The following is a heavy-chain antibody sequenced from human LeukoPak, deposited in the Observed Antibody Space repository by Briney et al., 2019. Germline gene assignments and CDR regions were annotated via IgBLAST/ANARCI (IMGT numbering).Heavy chain of an antibody. V-gene: IGHV3-74*01. CDR1: GFTFSSYW. D-gene: IGHD4-17*01. CDR3: ARDGDYGDIPGGYYYYMDV. Sequence: QAGGSLRLSCAASGFTFSSYWMHWVRQAPGKGLVWVSRINSDGSSTSYADSVKGRFTISRDNAKNTLYLQMNSLRAEDTAVYYCARDGDYGDIPGGYYYYMDVWGKGTTVTISS. J-gene: IGHJ6*03. CDR2: INSDGSST.